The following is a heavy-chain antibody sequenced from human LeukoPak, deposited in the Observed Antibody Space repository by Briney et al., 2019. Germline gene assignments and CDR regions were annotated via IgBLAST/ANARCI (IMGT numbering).Heavy chain of an antibody. CDR1: GFTFSSYA. J-gene: IGHJ5*02. CDR3: AKDPLGSGWYVPPNWFDP. CDR2: ISGSGGST. Sequence: GGSLRLSCAASGFTFSSYAMSWVRQAPGKGLEWVSAISGSGGSTYYADSVKGRFTISRDNSKNTLHLQMSSLRAEDTAVYYCAKDPLGSGWYVPPNWFDPWGQGTLVTVSS. V-gene: IGHV3-23*01. D-gene: IGHD6-19*01.